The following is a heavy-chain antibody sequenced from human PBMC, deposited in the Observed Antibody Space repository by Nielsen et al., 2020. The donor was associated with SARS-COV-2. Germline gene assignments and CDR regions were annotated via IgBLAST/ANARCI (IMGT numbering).Heavy chain of an antibody. D-gene: IGHD6-19*01. CDR2: INSDGSST. CDR1: GFTFSSYW. Sequence: GESLKISCAASGFTFSSYWMHWVRQAPGKGLVWVSRINSDGSSTSYADSVKGRFTISRDNSKNTLYLQMNSLRAEDTAVYYCAKGPSGWFLGTGIFDYWGQGTLVTVSS. J-gene: IGHJ4*02. V-gene: IGHV3-74*01. CDR3: AKGPSGWFLGTGIFDY.